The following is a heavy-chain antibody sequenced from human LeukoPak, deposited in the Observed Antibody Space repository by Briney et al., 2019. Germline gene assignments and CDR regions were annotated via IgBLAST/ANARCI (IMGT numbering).Heavy chain of an antibody. V-gene: IGHV3-23*01. Sequence: GGSLRLSCAASGVTFSSYAMSWVRQAPGKGLEWVSAISGSGGSTYYAASVKGRFTISRDNAKNSLYLQMHSLRAEDTAVYYCARDQGGDYRDYWGHRTLVTVSS. D-gene: IGHD3-16*01. CDR2: ISGSGGST. J-gene: IGHJ4*01. CDR1: GVTFSSYA. CDR3: ARDQGGDYRDY.